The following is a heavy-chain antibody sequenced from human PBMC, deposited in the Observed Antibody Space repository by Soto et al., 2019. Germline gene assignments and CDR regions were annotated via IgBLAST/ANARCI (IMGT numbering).Heavy chain of an antibody. J-gene: IGHJ4*02. CDR3: ASLVGYCSGGSYYRLFDY. CDR1: GGTFSSYA. CDR2: IIPIFGTA. V-gene: IGHV1-69*12. D-gene: IGHD2-15*01. Sequence: QVQLVQSGAEVKKPGSSVKVSCKASGGTFSSYAISWVRQAPGQGLEWMGGIIPIFGTANYAQKFQGRITITADESTRPAYMELSILRSEDTAVYYCASLVGYCSGGSYYRLFDYWGQGTLVTVSS.